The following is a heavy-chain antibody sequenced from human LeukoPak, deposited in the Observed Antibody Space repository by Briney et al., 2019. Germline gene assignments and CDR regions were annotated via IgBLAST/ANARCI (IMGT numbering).Heavy chain of an antibody. J-gene: IGHJ4*02. D-gene: IGHD6-19*01. Sequence: ASVKVSCKASGYTFTGYYMHWVRQAPGQGLEWMGWINPNSGGTNYAQKFQGRVTMTRDTSISTAYMELSRLRSDDTAVYYCARVRNSSGSLDGWGQGTLVTVSS. V-gene: IGHV1-2*02. CDR2: INPNSGGT. CDR3: ARVRNSSGSLDG. CDR1: GYTFTGYY.